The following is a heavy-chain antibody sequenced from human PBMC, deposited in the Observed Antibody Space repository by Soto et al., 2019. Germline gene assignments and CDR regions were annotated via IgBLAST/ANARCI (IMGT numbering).Heavy chain of an antibody. CDR2: ISDRGDTT. J-gene: IGHJ4*02. Sequence: EVQLLESGAGLVQPGGSLRLSCAASGFTIRSNAMYWVRQAPGKGLEWVSGISDRGDTTHYADSVKGRFTISRDTSKNTLYLQLNTLRADDTAVYYCAKDKPGTTSFDYWGQGTLVTVSS. CDR1: GFTIRSNA. V-gene: IGHV3-23*01. D-gene: IGHD1-1*01. CDR3: AKDKPGTTSFDY.